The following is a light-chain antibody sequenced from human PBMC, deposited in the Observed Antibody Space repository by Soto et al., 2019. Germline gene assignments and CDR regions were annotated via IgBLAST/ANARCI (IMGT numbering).Light chain of an antibody. CDR3: QQYNDWFSIT. J-gene: IGKJ5*01. CDR2: DTS. CDR1: QSVSSK. V-gene: IGKV3-15*01. Sequence: EIMLSQSPATVSVSPGERDALSCRASQSVSSKLAWYRQRPGQAPRLVIYDTSTRATGVPARFSGSGSGTEFTLTISSLQSEDFGVYYCQQYNDWFSITFGQGTRLEIK.